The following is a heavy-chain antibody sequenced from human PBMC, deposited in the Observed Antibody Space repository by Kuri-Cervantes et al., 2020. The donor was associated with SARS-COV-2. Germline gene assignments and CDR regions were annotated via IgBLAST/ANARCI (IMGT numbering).Heavy chain of an antibody. V-gene: IGHV3-48*01. Sequence: GESLKISCAASGFTFSSYSMNWVRQAPGKGLEWVSYISSSSSTIYYADSVKGRFTISRDNSKNTLYLQMNSLRAEDTAVYYCARDGLGIVATKYYYYMDVWGKGTTVTVSS. CDR2: ISSSSSTI. D-gene: IGHD5-12*01. CDR3: ARDGLGIVATKYYYYMDV. CDR1: GFTFSSYS. J-gene: IGHJ6*03.